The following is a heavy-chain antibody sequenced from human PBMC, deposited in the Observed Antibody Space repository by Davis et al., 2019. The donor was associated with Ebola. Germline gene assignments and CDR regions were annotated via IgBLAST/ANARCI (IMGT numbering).Heavy chain of an antibody. J-gene: IGHJ3*02. CDR3: ARVYCSGGSCYRGAFDI. D-gene: IGHD2-15*01. Sequence: GGSLRLSCAASGFTFSSYAMSWVRQAPGKGLEWVSAISGSGGSTYYADSVKGRFTISRDNSKNTLYLQMNSLRAEDTAVYYCARVYCSGGSCYRGAFDIWGQGTMVTVSS. V-gene: IGHV3-23*01. CDR1: GFTFSSYA. CDR2: ISGSGGST.